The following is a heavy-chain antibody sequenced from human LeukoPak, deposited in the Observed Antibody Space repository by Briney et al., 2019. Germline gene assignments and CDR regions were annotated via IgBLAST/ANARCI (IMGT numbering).Heavy chain of an antibody. CDR3: ATSPYCSGGSCYLSAY. Sequence: GESLKISCKGSGYSFSSQWIGWVRQMPGKGLEWMGVIYPADSDTRYSPSFQGQVTISADKSISTAYLRWRSLKASDTAMYYRATSPYCSGGSCYLSAYWGQGTLVTVSS. J-gene: IGHJ4*02. CDR2: IYPADSDT. D-gene: IGHD2-15*01. V-gene: IGHV5-51*01. CDR1: GYSFSSQW.